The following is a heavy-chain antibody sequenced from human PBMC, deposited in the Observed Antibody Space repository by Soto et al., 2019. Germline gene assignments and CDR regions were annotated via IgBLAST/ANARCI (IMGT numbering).Heavy chain of an antibody. J-gene: IGHJ3*02. Sequence: SETLSLTCTVSGGSISSYYWSWIRQPPGKGLEWIGYIYYSGSTNYNPSLKSRVTISVDTSKNQFSLKLSSVTAADTAVNYCARRYGSFFDIWGQGTMVTVSS. D-gene: IGHD3-10*01. V-gene: IGHV4-59*08. CDR1: GGSISSYY. CDR2: IYYSGST. CDR3: ARRYGSFFDI.